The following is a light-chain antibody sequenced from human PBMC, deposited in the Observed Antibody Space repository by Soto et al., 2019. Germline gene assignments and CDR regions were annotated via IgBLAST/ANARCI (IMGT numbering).Light chain of an antibody. CDR1: QSVSSN. CDR3: QQYNNWPPIT. V-gene: IGKV3-15*01. Sequence: EIVMTQSPATLSVSPGERATLSCRASQSVSSNLARYQQKPGQAPRLLIYGASTRATGIPARFSGSGSGTEFTLTISCLQSEEFAVYYCQQYNNWPPITFGQGTRLEIK. J-gene: IGKJ5*01. CDR2: GAS.